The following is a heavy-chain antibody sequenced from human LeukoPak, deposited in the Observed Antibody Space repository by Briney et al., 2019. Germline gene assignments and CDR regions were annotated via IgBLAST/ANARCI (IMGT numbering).Heavy chain of an antibody. V-gene: IGHV3-33*01. D-gene: IGHD6-19*01. Sequence: GGSLRLSCAASGFTFSNYGMHWVRQAPGKGLEWVAVIWYDGSNKYYADSVKGRFTISRDNSKNTLYLQMNSLRAEDTALYYCARWGSGRGLGYWGQGTLVTVSS. CDR3: ARWGSGRGLGY. J-gene: IGHJ4*02. CDR2: IWYDGSNK. CDR1: GFTFSNYG.